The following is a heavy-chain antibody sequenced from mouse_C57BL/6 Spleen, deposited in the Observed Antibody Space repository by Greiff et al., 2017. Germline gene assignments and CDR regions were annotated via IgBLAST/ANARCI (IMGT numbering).Heavy chain of an antibody. D-gene: IGHD1-1*01. CDR3: ASKGSSYWYFDV. CDR2: ISSGSSTI. CDR1: GFTFSDYG. V-gene: IGHV5-17*01. Sequence: EVKLVESGGGLVKPGGSLKLSCAASGFTFSDYGMHWVRQAPEKGLEWVAYISSGSSTIYYADTVKGRFTISRDNAKNTLFRQMTSLRSEDTAMYYCASKGSSYWYFDVWGTGTTVTVSS. J-gene: IGHJ1*03.